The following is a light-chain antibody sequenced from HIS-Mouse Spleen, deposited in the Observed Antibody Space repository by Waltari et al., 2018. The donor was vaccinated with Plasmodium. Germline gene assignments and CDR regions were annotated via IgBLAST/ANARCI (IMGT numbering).Light chain of an antibody. J-gene: IGLJ2*01. CDR3: QVWDSSTVV. V-gene: IGLV3-9*01. CDR2: RDS. Sequence: SYELTQPLSVSVALGQTTRITCGGNNIGSKNVHWYPQKPGQAPVLVIYRDSNRPSGIPERFSGSNSVNTATLTISIAQAGHEADYYCQVWDSSTVVFGGGTKLTVL. CDR1: NIGSKN.